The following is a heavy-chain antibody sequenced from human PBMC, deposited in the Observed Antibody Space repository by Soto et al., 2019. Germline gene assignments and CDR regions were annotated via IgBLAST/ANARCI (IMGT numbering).Heavy chain of an antibody. J-gene: IGHJ4*02. Sequence: QVQLQESGPGLVKPSETLSVTCTVSGGSVTGFYWSWIRQPPGKGLEWIGYIFHSGSSNYNPSLQSRVTISVDTSKSQIPLRLTSVTAADTAVYFCARAPALGVAHIDYWGQGTLVTVSS. CDR1: GGSVTGFY. CDR2: IFHSGSS. V-gene: IGHV4-59*02. CDR3: ARAPALGVAHIDY. D-gene: IGHD3-3*01.